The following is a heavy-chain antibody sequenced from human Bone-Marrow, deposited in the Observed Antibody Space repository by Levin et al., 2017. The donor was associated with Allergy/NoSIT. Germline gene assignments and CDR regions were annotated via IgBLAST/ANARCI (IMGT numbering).Heavy chain of an antibody. D-gene: IGHD3-9*01. CDR1: GYTFNIFG. CDR3: ARDDEDTLTGVPPDH. V-gene: IGHV1-18*01. CDR2: ISGYNGRT. J-gene: IGHJ4*02. Sequence: GASLKVSCKASGYTFNIFGITWVRQAPGQGLEWMGWISGYNGRTHYAPKFQNTVTMTIDASAATAYLELRNLRSGDTAVYYCARDDEDTLTGVPPDHWGQGTLVTVSS.